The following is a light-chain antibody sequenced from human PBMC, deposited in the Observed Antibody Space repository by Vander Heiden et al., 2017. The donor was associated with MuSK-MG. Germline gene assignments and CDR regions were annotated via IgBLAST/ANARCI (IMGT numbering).Light chain of an antibody. CDR3: QQSYSTPAIT. CDR1: QGISSY. V-gene: IGKV1-39*01. CDR2: AAS. J-gene: IGKJ5*01. Sequence: DIQMTQPPSSLSASVGDRVTITCRASQGISSYLNWYQQKPGKAPKLLIYAASSLQSGVPSRFSGSGSGTDFTLTISSLQPEDFATYYCQQSYSTPAITFGQGTRLEIK.